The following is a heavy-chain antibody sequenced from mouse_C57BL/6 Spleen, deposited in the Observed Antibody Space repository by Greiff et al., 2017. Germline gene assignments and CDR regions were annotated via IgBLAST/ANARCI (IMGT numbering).Heavy chain of an antibody. CDR2: ISYDGSN. CDR3: AREDWEGYYFDY. J-gene: IGHJ2*01. CDR1: GYSITSGYY. Sequence: DVQLQESGPGLVKPSQSLSLTCSVTGYSITSGYYWNWIRQFPGNKMEWMGYISYDGSNNYNPSLKNRISITRDTSKNQFFLKLNSVTTEDTATYYCAREDWEGYYFDYWGQGTTLTVSS. D-gene: IGHD4-1*01. V-gene: IGHV3-6*01.